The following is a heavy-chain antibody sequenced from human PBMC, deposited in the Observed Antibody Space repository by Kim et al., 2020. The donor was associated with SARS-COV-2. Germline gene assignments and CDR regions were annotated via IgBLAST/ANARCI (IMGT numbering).Heavy chain of an antibody. V-gene: IGHV1-18*01. J-gene: IGHJ4*02. CDR2: GKT. CDR3: VRGGSTFDY. Sequence: GKTNYTEKFQGRVTMTTDTSTSTAYMELRSVTSDDTAVYYCVRGGSTFDYWGQGTLVTVSS.